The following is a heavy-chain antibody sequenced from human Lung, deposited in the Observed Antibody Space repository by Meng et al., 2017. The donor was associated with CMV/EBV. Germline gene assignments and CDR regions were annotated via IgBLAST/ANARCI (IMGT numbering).Heavy chain of an antibody. CDR1: GGSISSSSYY. V-gene: IGHV4-39*07. Sequence: QGQRQESGPGQVQPSETPSLTCSVSGGSISSSSYYWGWIRQSPGKGLGWIGSIYFSGNTYYNPSLKSRVTMSVGTAQNKFSLTLRSVTAADTAVYYCVTETGYNYDNWGQGALVTVSS. D-gene: IGHD5-24*01. J-gene: IGHJ4*02. CDR3: VTETGYNYDN. CDR2: IYFSGNT.